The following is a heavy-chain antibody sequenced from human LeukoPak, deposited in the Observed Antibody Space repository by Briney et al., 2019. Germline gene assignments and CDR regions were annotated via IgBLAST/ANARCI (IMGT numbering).Heavy chain of an antibody. CDR1: GGSISSYY. CDR3: ARQDSQYCSGGSCYSGLGYYGMDV. D-gene: IGHD2-15*01. Sequence: SETLSLTCTVSGGSISSYYWSWIRQPPGKGLEWIGYIYYSGSTNYNPSLKSRVTISVDTSKNQFSLKLSSVTAADTAMYYCARQDSQYCSGGSCYSGLGYYGMDVWGQGTTVTVSS. CDR2: IYYSGST. V-gene: IGHV4-59*08. J-gene: IGHJ6*02.